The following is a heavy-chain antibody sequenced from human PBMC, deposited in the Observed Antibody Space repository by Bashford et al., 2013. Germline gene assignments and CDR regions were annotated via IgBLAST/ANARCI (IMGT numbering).Heavy chain of an antibody. Sequence: GSLRLSCAASGFTFSNAWMSWVRQAPGKGLEWVGRIKSKTDGGTTDYAAPVKGRLTISRDNAKNSLYLQMNSLRAEDTAVYYCARDIVATITARGGAFDIWGQGDYGHRLL. V-gene: IGHV3-15*01. J-gene: IGHJ3*02. CDR2: IKSKTDGGTT. D-gene: IGHD5-12*01. CDR3: ARDIVATITARGGAFDI. CDR1: GFTFSNAW.